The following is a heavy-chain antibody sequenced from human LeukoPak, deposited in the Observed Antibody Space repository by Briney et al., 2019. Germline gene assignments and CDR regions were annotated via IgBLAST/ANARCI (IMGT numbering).Heavy chain of an antibody. D-gene: IGHD2-2*02. CDR2: IYYTGST. V-gene: IGHV4-59*12. Sequence: PSETLSLTCTVSGVSISDYYWSWVRQPPGKGLEWIGYIYYTGSTNYNPSLKSRVTISVDTSKNQFSLKLSSVTAADTAVYYCARAQVCSSTSCYTRPFDYWGQGTLVTVSS. CDR3: ARAQVCSSTSCYTRPFDY. CDR1: GVSISDYY. J-gene: IGHJ4*02.